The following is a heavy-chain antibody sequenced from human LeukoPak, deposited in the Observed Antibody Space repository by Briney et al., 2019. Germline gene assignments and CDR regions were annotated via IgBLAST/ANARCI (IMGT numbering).Heavy chain of an antibody. D-gene: IGHD3-3*01. CDR3: ARLFGVVTTDAFDI. Sequence: ASVKVSCKASGYTFTGYYMHWVRQAPGQGLEWMGWINPNSGGTNYAQKFQGRVTMTRDTSISTAYMELSRLRSDETAVYYCARLFGVVTTDAFDIWGQGTMVTVSS. CDR1: GYTFTGYY. V-gene: IGHV1-2*02. J-gene: IGHJ3*02. CDR2: INPNSGGT.